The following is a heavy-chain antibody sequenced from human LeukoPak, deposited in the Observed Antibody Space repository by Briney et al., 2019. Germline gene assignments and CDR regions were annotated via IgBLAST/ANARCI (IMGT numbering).Heavy chain of an antibody. Sequence: GASVKVSCKASGYTFTGYFIHWVRQAPGQGLEWMGWIGPKSGDTSYSQKFQGRVTVTRDTSISTAYMELSRLRSDDTAVYYCGINRLGKALDIWGQGTMVTVSS. J-gene: IGHJ3*02. CDR1: GYTFTGYF. V-gene: IGHV1-2*02. CDR2: IGPKSGDT. CDR3: GINRLGKALDI. D-gene: IGHD7-27*01.